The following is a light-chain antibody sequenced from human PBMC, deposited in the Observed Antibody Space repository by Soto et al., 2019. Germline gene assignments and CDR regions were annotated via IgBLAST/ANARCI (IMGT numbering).Light chain of an antibody. CDR2: AAS. J-gene: IGKJ4*01. V-gene: IGKV1-12*01. CDR1: QGLTSW. Sequence: DVQMTQSPSSVYAAVGDRVTITCRASQGLTSWLAWYQQKPGKAPKLLIYAASSLQSGVPSRVSGSGSGTDFTLTISSLQPEDFATYYCQQTSSFPLTFGGGTKVEIK. CDR3: QQTSSFPLT.